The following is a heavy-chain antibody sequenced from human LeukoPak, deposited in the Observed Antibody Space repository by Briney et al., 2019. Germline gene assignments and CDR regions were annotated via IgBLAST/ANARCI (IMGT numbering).Heavy chain of an antibody. CDR1: GGSIGGYH. CDR3: ARHRGIAVDSRVPYYFDY. Sequence: SETLSLTCTVSGGSIGGYHWSWIRQTPGKGLEWIGSIYYTGRTNYSPSLKSRVTMSVDTSKKQFSLNLTSVTAADTAVYYCARHRGIAVDSRVPYYFDYWGQGTLVTVSS. CDR2: IYYTGRT. D-gene: IGHD6-19*01. V-gene: IGHV4-59*08. J-gene: IGHJ4*02.